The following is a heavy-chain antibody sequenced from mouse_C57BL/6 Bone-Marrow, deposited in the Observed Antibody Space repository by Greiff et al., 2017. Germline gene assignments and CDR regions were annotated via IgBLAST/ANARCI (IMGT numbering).Heavy chain of an antibody. CDR2: IYPGDGDT. CDR3: AKVITTVVASFDY. D-gene: IGHD1-1*01. J-gene: IGHJ2*01. V-gene: IGHV1-82*01. CDR1: DYAFRSSW. Sequence: VQLQQSGPELVKPGASVKISCKAYDYAFRSSWMNWVKQRPGKGLEWIGRIYPGDGDTNYNGKFKGKATLTADKSSSTAYMQRSSLTSEDSAVYFCAKVITTVVASFDYWGQGTTLTVSS.